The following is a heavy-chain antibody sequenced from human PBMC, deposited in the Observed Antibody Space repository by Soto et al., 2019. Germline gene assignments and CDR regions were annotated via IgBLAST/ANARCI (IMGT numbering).Heavy chain of an antibody. Sequence: QVQLQQRGAGLLRPSETLSLTCAVNGGSFSVYYWSWIRQPPGRGLEWVGEINHSGSTNYNPSLKSRVTMSVDTSKNQFSLKLSSVTAADTAVYYCARGPIAKDLGPFDYWGQGTLVTVSS. V-gene: IGHV4-34*01. J-gene: IGHJ4*02. CDR3: ARGPIAKDLGPFDY. CDR2: INHSGST. CDR1: GGSFSVYY.